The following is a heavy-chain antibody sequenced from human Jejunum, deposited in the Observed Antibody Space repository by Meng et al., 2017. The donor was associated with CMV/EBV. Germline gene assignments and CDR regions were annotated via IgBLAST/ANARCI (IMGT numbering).Heavy chain of an antibody. Sequence: KASVDTPTADFMFWVRQAPGQGLEWMGWINSHSGATQYAQKFQGRVTMTRDTSISTVYMDLSSLRSDDTADYYCLTYTSSSHSFGPWGQGTLVTVSS. V-gene: IGHV1-2*02. CDR2: INSHSGAT. CDR3: LTYTSSSHSFGP. J-gene: IGHJ5*02. D-gene: IGHD6-6*01. CDR1: VDTPTADF.